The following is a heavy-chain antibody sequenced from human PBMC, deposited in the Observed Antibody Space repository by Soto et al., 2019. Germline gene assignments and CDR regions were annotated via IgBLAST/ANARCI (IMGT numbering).Heavy chain of an antibody. CDR3: ARDRGLGELSSQGY. Sequence: ASVKVSCKASGYTFTGYYMHWVRQAPGQGLEWMGWINPNSGGTNYAQKFQGWVTMTRDTSISTAYMELSRLRSDDTAVYYCARDRGLGELSSQGYWGQGTLVTVSS. CDR2: INPNSGGT. V-gene: IGHV1-2*04. D-gene: IGHD3-16*02. J-gene: IGHJ4*02. CDR1: GYTFTGYY.